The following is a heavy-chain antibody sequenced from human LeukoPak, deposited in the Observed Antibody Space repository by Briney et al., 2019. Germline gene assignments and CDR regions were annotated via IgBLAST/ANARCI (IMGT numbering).Heavy chain of an antibody. D-gene: IGHD1-20*01. J-gene: IGHJ4*02. Sequence: GGSLRLSCAASGFTFSNYAMSWVRQAPGKGLEWVSSVSGSDGSTFYADSVKGRFSISRDNSKNTLYLQMNSLRAEDTALYYCARDKIITGTPTYFDYWGQGTLVTVSS. CDR3: ARDKIITGTPTYFDY. V-gene: IGHV3-23*01. CDR1: GFTFSNYA. CDR2: VSGSDGST.